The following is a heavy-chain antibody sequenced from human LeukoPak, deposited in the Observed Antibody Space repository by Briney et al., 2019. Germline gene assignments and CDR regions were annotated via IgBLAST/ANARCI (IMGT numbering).Heavy chain of an antibody. CDR1: GGSISSSSYY. D-gene: IGHD6-13*01. CDR2: INHSGST. J-gene: IGHJ4*02. Sequence: SETLSLTCTVSGGSISSSSYYWSWIRQPPGKGLEWIGEINHSGSTNYNPSLKSRVTISVDTSKNQFSLKLSSVTAADTAVYYCARAPFAAAAGLAEYYFDYWGQGTLVTVSS. CDR3: ARAPFAAAAGLAEYYFDY. V-gene: IGHV4-39*07.